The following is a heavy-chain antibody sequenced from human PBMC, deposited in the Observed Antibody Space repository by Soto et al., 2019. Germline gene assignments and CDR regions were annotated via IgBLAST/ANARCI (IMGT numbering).Heavy chain of an antibody. V-gene: IGHV1-69*13. CDR2: IIPIFGTA. Sequence: SVKVSCKASGGTFSSYAISWVRQAPGQGLEWMGGIIPIFGTANYAQKFQGRVAITADESTSTAYMELSSLRSEDTAVYYCARNPVAGNDAFDIWGQGTMVTVSS. CDR3: ARNPVAGNDAFDI. D-gene: IGHD6-19*01. CDR1: GGTFSSYA. J-gene: IGHJ3*02.